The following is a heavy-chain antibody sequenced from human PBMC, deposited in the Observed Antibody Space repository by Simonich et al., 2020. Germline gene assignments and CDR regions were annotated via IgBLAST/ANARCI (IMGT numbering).Heavy chain of an antibody. Sequence: QVQLVQSGAEVKKPGASVQVSCKASGYTFTGDYMHWMRQAPGQGLEWSGWSNPNSGGTNNAQKFQGRVTLTRDTSISTAYMERSRLRSDDTAVYYCARDRAARYYYYYYMDVWGKGTTVTVSS. CDR3: ARDRAARYYYYYYMDV. V-gene: IGHV1-2*02. CDR1: GYTFTGDY. CDR2: SNPNSGGT. J-gene: IGHJ6*03. D-gene: IGHD6-6*01.